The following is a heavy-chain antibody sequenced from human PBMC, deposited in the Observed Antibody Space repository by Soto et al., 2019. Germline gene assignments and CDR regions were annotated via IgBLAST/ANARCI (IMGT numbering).Heavy chain of an antibody. CDR2: INPNSGGT. Sequence: ASVKVSFKAPGYTFTGYDMHWVRQAPGQRLELMGWINPNSGGTNYAHKFQGWVTITRDTSISTAYMELSRLRSDDPAVYYCASVDGAQNYGKEVWGQGPTDTVSS. CDR3: ASVDGAQNYGKEV. V-gene: IGHV1-2*04. CDR1: GYTFTGYD. J-gene: IGHJ6*02.